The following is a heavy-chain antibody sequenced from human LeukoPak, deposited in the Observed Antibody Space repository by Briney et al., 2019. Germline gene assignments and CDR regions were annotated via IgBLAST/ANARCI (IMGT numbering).Heavy chain of an antibody. CDR3: ARDTRYSYGSGSYTMFDY. CDR1: GFTFSTYG. D-gene: IGHD3-10*01. Sequence: PGGSLRLSCAASGFTFSTYGMNWVRQAPGRGLEWVSYISSSGSTTHYAHSVKGRFTVSRDNAKNSLYLQMNSLRAEDTAVYYCARDTRYSYGSGSYTMFDYWGQGTLVTVSS. J-gene: IGHJ4*02. V-gene: IGHV3-48*04. CDR2: ISSSGSTT.